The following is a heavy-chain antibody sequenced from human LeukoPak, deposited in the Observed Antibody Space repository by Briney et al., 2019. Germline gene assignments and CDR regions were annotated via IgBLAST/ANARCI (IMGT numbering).Heavy chain of an antibody. D-gene: IGHD5-18*01. CDR2: IYNSGNT. J-gene: IGHJ5*02. Sequence: PSETLTLTCTVSGGSISSGGYYWTWIRQPPGKGLEWIGYIYNSGNTNYNPSLKSRVTISVDTSKNQFSLRLTSVTAADTAVYFCARGDTPVVYTKGTWFDPWGQGTLVTVSS. CDR3: ARGDTPVVYTKGTWFDP. V-gene: IGHV4-61*08. CDR1: GGSISSGGYY.